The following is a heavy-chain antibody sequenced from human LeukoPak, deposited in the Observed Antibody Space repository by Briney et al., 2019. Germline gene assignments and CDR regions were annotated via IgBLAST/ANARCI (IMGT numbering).Heavy chain of an antibody. CDR2: IYTSGST. Sequence: SETLSLTCTVSGGSISSYYWSWIRQPAGKGLEWIGRIYTSGSTNYNPSLKSRVTMSVDTSKNQFSLKLSSVTAVDTAVYYCAREGAFGYSSPMDIWGQGTMVTVSS. CDR3: AREGAFGYSSPMDI. V-gene: IGHV4-4*07. D-gene: IGHD6-13*01. CDR1: GGSISSYY. J-gene: IGHJ3*02.